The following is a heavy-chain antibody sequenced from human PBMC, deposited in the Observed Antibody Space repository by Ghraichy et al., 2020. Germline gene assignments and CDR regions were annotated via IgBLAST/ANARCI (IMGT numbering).Heavy chain of an antibody. CDR2: FHFGGNS. CDR1: GDSITDYY. Sequence: SETLSLTCTVSGDSITDYYWAWIRQPPGKGLECLGFFHFGGNSNYKPSLKSRVAMSADTSKNQFSLNLRSVTAADTAGYYCARLDIVIIPTSIWAFDIWSPGTMV. D-gene: IGHD2-2*03. CDR3: ARLDIVIIPTSIWAFDI. J-gene: IGHJ3*02. V-gene: IGHV4-59*08.